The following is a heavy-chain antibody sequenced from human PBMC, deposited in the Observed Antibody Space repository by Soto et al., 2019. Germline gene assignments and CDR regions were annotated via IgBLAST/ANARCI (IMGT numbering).Heavy chain of an antibody. CDR2: ISGSGGST. J-gene: IGHJ5*02. CDR3: AKVGYSSSFNGFDP. D-gene: IGHD6-13*01. Sequence: EVQLLESGGGLVQPGGSLRLSCADSGFTLTSYARSWVRQAPGKGLEWVSAISGSGGSTYYADSVKGRFTISRDNSKITLNLQMNSVRAEDTAVSYCAKVGYSSSFNGFDPWGQGTLVTVSS. CDR1: GFTLTSYA. V-gene: IGHV3-23*01.